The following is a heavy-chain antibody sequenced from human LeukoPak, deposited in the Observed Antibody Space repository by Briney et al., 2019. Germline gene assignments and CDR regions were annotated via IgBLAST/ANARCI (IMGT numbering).Heavy chain of an antibody. J-gene: IGHJ5*02. Sequence: PSETLSLTCTVSGGSITISDYYWGWIRLPPGKGLEWIGTISHTGTTYYNPSLRSRVTISVDSSKNQFSLKVTSVSAADAAVYFCARDFRDRGSSWGQGILVIVSS. CDR2: ISHTGTT. CDR3: ARDFRDRGSS. V-gene: IGHV4-39*07. CDR1: GGSITISDYY. D-gene: IGHD1-26*01.